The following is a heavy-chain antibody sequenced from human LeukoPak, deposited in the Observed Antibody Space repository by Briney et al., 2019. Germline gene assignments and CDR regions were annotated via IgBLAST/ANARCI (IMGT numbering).Heavy chain of an antibody. J-gene: IGHJ4*02. CDR3: AKDDAWLQYGN. D-gene: IGHD5-24*01. CDR2: ISGSGGRT. CDR1: GFTFDVYA. V-gene: IGHV3-23*01. Sequence: GGSLRLSCAASGFTFDVYAMTWVRQAPGKGLEWVSAISGSGGRTYYADSVQGRFTISRDNSKGTVYLQMNSLRPEDTAVYYCAKDDAWLQYGNWGRGTLVTVSS.